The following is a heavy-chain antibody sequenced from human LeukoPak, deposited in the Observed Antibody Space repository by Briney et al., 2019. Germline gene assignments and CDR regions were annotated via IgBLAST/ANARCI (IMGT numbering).Heavy chain of an antibody. Sequence: ASVQVSCQASGYTFTSYGISWVRQAPGQGLEWMGWISAYNGNTNYAQKLQGRVTMTTDTSTSTAYMELRSLRSDDTAVYYCARDEGREIYYGSGSPGDYWGQGTLVTVSS. J-gene: IGHJ4*02. CDR3: ARDEGREIYYGSGSPGDY. CDR1: GYTFTSYG. CDR2: ISAYNGNT. V-gene: IGHV1-18*01. D-gene: IGHD3-10*01.